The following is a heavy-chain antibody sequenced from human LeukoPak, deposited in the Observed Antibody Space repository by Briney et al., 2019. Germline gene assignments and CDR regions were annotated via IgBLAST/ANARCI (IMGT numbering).Heavy chain of an antibody. J-gene: IGHJ5*02. D-gene: IGHD3-9*01. CDR2: ISAYNGST. Sequence: GASVKVSCKASGYTFTRYGISWVRQAPGQGLEWMGWISAYNGSTNYAQKLQGRVTMTTDTSTSTAYMELSRLRSDDTAVYYCARAEAIWVPFDPWGQGTLVTVSS. V-gene: IGHV1-18*01. CDR1: GYTFTRYG. CDR3: ARAEAIWVPFDP.